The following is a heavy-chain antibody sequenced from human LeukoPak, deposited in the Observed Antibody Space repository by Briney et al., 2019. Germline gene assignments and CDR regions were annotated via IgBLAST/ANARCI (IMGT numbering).Heavy chain of an antibody. CDR3: ARGTQAFDI. Sequence: GGSLRLSCAASGFTFNNYWMSWARQAPGKGLEWVANIKQDGSQKYYVDSVKGRFTISRDNAKNSLYLQMNSLRADDTAVYYCARGTQAFDIWGQGTMVTVSS. CDR2: IKQDGSQK. J-gene: IGHJ3*02. CDR1: GFTFNNYW. V-gene: IGHV3-7*01.